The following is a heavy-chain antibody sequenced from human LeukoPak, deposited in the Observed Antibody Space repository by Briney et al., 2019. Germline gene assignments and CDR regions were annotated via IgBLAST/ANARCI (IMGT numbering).Heavy chain of an antibody. CDR3: ARSVVVVAANFDF. J-gene: IGHJ4*02. CDR1: GYSFTSYW. D-gene: IGHD2-15*01. Sequence: GESLQISCKGSGYSFTSYWIGWVRQMPGKGLEWMGIIYPGDSDTRYSPSFQGQVTISADKSISTAYLQWSSLKASDTAMYYCARSVVVVAANFDFWGQGTLVTVSS. V-gene: IGHV5-51*01. CDR2: IYPGDSDT.